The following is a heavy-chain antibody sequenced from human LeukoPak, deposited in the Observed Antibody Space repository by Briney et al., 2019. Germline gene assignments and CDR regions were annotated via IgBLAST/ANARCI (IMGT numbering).Heavy chain of an antibody. CDR1: GFTFSSYW. CDR3: ARDPEYCSGGSCFDY. D-gene: IGHD2-15*01. V-gene: IGHV3-74*01. J-gene: IGHJ4*02. Sequence: PGGSLRLSCAASGFTFSSYWMHWVRQAPGKGLVWVSRINSDGSSTSYADSVKGRFTISRDNAKDTLYLQMNSLRAEDTAVYYCARDPEYCSGGSCFDYWGQGTLVTVSS. CDR2: INSDGSST.